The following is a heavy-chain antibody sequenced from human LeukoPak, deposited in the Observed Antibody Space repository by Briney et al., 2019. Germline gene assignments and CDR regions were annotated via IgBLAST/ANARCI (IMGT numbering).Heavy chain of an antibody. CDR2: ISWNSGSI. J-gene: IGHJ6*03. Sequence: GGSLRLSCAASGFTFDDYAMHWVRQAPGKGLEWVSGISWNSGSIGYADSVKGRFTISRDNAKNSLYLQMNSLRAEDMALYYCAKAAPHYCSGGSCYYMDVWGKGTTVTVSS. CDR3: AKAAPHYCSGGSCYYMDV. CDR1: GFTFDDYA. D-gene: IGHD2-15*01. V-gene: IGHV3-9*03.